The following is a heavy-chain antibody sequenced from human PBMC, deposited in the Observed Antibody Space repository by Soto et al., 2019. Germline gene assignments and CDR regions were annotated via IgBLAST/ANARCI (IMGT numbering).Heavy chain of an antibody. Sequence: PSETLSLTCAVSGGSISSGGYSWSWIRQPPGKGLEWIGYIYHSGSTYYNPSLKSRVTISVDRSKNQFSLKLNSVTAADTAVYYCARSRYSGYDSLDYWGQGTLVTVSS. D-gene: IGHD5-12*01. V-gene: IGHV4-30-2*01. J-gene: IGHJ4*02. CDR2: IYHSGST. CDR3: ARSRYSGYDSLDY. CDR1: GGSISSGGYS.